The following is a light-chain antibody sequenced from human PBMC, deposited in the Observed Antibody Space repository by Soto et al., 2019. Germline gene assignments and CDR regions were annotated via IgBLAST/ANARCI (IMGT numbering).Light chain of an antibody. CDR3: SSYRSGDTLV. V-gene: IGLV2-14*03. CDR1: SSDVSGYNF. J-gene: IGLJ1*01. CDR2: DVN. Sequence: LTQPASVSGSPGQSITISCTGTSSDVSGYNFVSWYQHHPGKAPKLMIYDVNNRPSGVSNRFSGSKSGNTASLTISGLQAEDEADYYCSSYRSGDTLVFGTGTKVTVL.